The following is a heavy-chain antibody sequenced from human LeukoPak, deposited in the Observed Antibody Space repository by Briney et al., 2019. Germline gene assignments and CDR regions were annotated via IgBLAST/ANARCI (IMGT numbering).Heavy chain of an antibody. Sequence: GGSLRLSCAASGFTFSSYAMSWVRQAPGKGLEWVSAISGSGGSTYYADSVKGRFTISRDNSKNTLYLQMNSLRAEDTAAYYCAKGPPIAVAGTPFDYWGQGTLVTVSS. CDR1: GFTFSSYA. CDR2: ISGSGGST. J-gene: IGHJ4*02. D-gene: IGHD6-19*01. CDR3: AKGPPIAVAGTPFDY. V-gene: IGHV3-23*01.